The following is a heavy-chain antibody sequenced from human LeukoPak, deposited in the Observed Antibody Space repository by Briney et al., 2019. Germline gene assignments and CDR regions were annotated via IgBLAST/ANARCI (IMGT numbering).Heavy chain of an antibody. Sequence: GGSLRLSCVASGFSLSGYWMYWVRQAPGKGLMYISRNNGDGSTTNYADVVKGRFTMSRDNVKNTLYLQMNSLRVEDTAVYYCARDPRNVGLAPWGQGTLVTASS. D-gene: IGHD2-15*01. CDR3: ARDPRNVGLAP. V-gene: IGHV3-74*01. CDR1: GFSLSGYW. J-gene: IGHJ5*02. CDR2: NNGDGSTT.